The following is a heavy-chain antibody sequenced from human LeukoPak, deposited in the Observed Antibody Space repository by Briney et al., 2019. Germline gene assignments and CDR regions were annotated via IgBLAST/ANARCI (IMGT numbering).Heavy chain of an antibody. CDR3: TTAKFFNSSGSLAY. Sequence: GGSLRLSCAASGFTFNKARMNWVRQGPGKGLEWVGRFTSKTDGGTTDYAAPVRGRFTISRDDSKDTLYLQMNSLKTEDTALYYCTTAKFFNSSGSLAYWGQGTLVTVSS. CDR1: GFTFNKAR. CDR2: FTSKTDGGTT. J-gene: IGHJ4*02. D-gene: IGHD3-22*01. V-gene: IGHV3-15*01.